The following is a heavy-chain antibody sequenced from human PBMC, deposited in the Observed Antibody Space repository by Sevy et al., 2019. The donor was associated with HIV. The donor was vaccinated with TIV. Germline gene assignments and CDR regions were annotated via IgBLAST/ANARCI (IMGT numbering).Heavy chain of an antibody. D-gene: IGHD3-10*01. CDR2: ISAGGVRT. Sequence: GGSLRLSCAASGITFSSYAMSWVREATGKGLEWVSGISAGGVRTYHADSVKGRFTMSGDKSKNTLYLQMNSLTAEDTAVYYCASLLTEDPFDIWGQGTMVTVSS. CDR3: ASLLTEDPFDI. J-gene: IGHJ3*02. CDR1: GITFSSYA. V-gene: IGHV3-23*01.